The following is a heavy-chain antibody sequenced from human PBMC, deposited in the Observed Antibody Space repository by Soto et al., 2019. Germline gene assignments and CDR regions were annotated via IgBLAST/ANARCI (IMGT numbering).Heavy chain of an antibody. CDR1: GFTCSSYS. D-gene: IGHD3-22*01. Sequence: GGSLRLSCAASGFTCSSYSMNWVRQAPGKGLEWVSYISSSSSTIYYADSVKGRFTISRDNAKNSLYLQMNSLRDEDTAVYYCARDDYYDTSGYLALFDYWGQGTLVTVSS. CDR2: ISSSSSTI. V-gene: IGHV3-48*02. CDR3: ARDDYYDTSGYLALFDY. J-gene: IGHJ4*02.